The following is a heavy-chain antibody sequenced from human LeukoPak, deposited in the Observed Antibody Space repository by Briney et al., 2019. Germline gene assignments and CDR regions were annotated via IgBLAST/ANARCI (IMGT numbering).Heavy chain of an antibody. CDR2: FDPEDGET. J-gene: IGHJ3*02. V-gene: IGHV1-24*01. CDR1: GYTLTELS. Sequence: ASVKVSRKVSGYTLTELSMHWVRQAPGKGLEWMGGFDPEDGETIYAQKFQGRVTMTEDTSTDTAYMELSSLRSEDTAVYYCATVDRYSSGWYLPGSAFDIWGQGTMVTVSS. D-gene: IGHD6-19*01. CDR3: ATVDRYSSGWYLPGSAFDI.